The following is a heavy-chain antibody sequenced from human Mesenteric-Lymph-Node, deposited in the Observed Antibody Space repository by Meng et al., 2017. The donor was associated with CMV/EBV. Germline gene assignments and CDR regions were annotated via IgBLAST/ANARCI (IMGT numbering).Heavy chain of an antibody. D-gene: IGHD2-2*01. V-gene: IGHV1-2*06. Sequence: YTFTGYYMHWVRQAPGQGLEWMGRINPNSGGTNYAQKFQGRVTMTRDTSVSTAYMELSRLRSDDTAVYYCARVECSSTSCYADWHFDLWGRGTLVTVSS. J-gene: IGHJ2*01. CDR3: ARVECSSTSCYADWHFDL. CDR2: INPNSGGT. CDR1: YTFTGYY.